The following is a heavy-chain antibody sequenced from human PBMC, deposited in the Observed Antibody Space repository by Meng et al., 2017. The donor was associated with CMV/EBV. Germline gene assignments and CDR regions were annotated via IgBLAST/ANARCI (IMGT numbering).Heavy chain of an antibody. D-gene: IGHD6-6*01. Sequence: LSLTCAASGFTFSSYWMSWVRQAPGKGLEWVANIKQEGSEKYYVNSVKGRFTISRDNAKNSLYLQMNSLRAQDTAVYYCARDGYSSSWHYWGQGTLVTVSS. CDR2: IKQEGSEK. J-gene: IGHJ4*02. CDR3: ARDGYSSSWHY. CDR1: GFTFSSYW. V-gene: IGHV3-7*01.